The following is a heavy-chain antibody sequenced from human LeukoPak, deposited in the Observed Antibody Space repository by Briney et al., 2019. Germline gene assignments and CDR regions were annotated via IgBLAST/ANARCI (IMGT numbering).Heavy chain of an antibody. D-gene: IGHD6-6*01. CDR3: ARGRVTFSFSSGLDY. CDR1: GNTLISYY. Sequence: ASVKVSCKASGNTLISYYMHWVRQAPGQGLEWMGIINPSGGGTTYAQKFQGRVTMTRDTSTSTVYMELSSLRSEDTAVYFCARGRVTFSFSSGLDYWGQGTLVTVSS. V-gene: IGHV1-46*03. CDR2: INPSGGGT. J-gene: IGHJ4*02.